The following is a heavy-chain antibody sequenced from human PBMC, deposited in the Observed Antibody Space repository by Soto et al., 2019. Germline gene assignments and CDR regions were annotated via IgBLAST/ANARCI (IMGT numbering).Heavy chain of an antibody. D-gene: IGHD2-15*01. CDR3: AKGTLGYCSSGSCYGHYY. V-gene: IGHV3-30*18. J-gene: IGHJ4*02. Sequence: QVQLVESGGGVVQPGSSLRLSCAASGFTFSSYGMHWVRQAPGKGLEWVAVISYDGSNKYYADSVKGRFTISRDNSKNTLYLQMNSLRAEDTTVYYCAKGTLGYCSSGSCYGHYYWGQGTLVTASS. CDR1: GFTFSSYG. CDR2: ISYDGSNK.